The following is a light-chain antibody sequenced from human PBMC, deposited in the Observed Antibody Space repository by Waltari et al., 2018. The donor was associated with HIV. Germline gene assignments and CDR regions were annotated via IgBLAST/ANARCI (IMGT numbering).Light chain of an antibody. CDR2: RNN. CDR1: SSNFDYRG. V-gene: IGLV10-54*01. J-gene: IGLJ3*02. Sequence: QAGLSQPPSVSKGLRQTATLTCTGNSSNFDYRGAALLQQHQGHPPKLLSYRNNNRPSGISERLSASRSGNTASLTITGLQPEDEADYYCSAWDSSLSAWVFGGGTKLTVL. CDR3: SAWDSSLSAWV.